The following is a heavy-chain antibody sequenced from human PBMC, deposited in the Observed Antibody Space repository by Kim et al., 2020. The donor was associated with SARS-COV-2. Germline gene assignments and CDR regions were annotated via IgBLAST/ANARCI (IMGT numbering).Heavy chain of an antibody. Sequence: SETLSLTCAVYGGSFSGYYWSWIRQPPGKGLEWIGEINHSGSTNYNPSLKSRVTISVDTSKNQFSLKLSSVTAADTAVYYCASVFIGDYWGQGTLVTVSS. CDR3: ASVFIGDY. CDR2: INHSGST. CDR1: GGSFSGYY. V-gene: IGHV4-34*01. D-gene: IGHD3-10*02. J-gene: IGHJ4*02.